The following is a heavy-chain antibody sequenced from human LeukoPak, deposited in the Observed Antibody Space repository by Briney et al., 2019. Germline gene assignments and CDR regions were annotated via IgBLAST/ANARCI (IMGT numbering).Heavy chain of an antibody. CDR3: ARGSGYYYDSSGYYGSKYFQH. CDR1: GYTFTSYD. V-gene: IGHV1-8*03. D-gene: IGHD3-22*01. Sequence: ASVKVSCKASGYTFTSYDINWVRQATGQGLEWMGWMNPNSGNTGYAQKFQGRVTITRNTSISTAYMELSSLRSEDTAVYYCARGSGYYYDSSGYYGSKYFQHWGQGTLVTVSS. J-gene: IGHJ1*01. CDR2: MNPNSGNT.